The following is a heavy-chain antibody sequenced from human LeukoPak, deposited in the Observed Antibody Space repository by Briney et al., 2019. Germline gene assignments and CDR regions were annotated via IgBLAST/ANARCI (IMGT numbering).Heavy chain of an antibody. Sequence: GGSLRLSYAASGFTFSTYWMSWVRQAPGKGLEWVANIKEDGSEKYYVDSVKGRFTISRDNAKNSLYLQMDSLRAEDTAVYYCARRRISATVLDYWGQGTLVTVSS. CDR1: GFTFSTYW. CDR3: ARRRISATVLDY. J-gene: IGHJ4*02. D-gene: IGHD1-26*01. V-gene: IGHV3-7*01. CDR2: IKEDGSEK.